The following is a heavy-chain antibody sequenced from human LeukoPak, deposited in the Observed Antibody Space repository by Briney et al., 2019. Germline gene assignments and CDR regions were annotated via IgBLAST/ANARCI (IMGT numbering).Heavy chain of an antibody. V-gene: IGHV4-4*07. Sequence: SETLSLTCTVSGGSISSYYWSWIRQPAGKGLEWIGRIYTSGSTNYNPSLKSRVTMSVDTSKNQFSLKLSSVTAADTAVYYCARNRYDFWSGGFDYWGQGTLVTVSS. J-gene: IGHJ4*02. CDR3: ARNRYDFWSGGFDY. D-gene: IGHD3-3*01. CDR2: IYTSGST. CDR1: GGSISSYY.